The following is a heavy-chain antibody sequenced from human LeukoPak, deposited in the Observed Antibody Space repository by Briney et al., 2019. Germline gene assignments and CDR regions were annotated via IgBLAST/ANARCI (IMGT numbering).Heavy chain of an antibody. D-gene: IGHD6-19*01. Sequence: SETLSLTCTVSGGSISSSSYYWGWIRQPPGKGLEWIGSIYYSGSTYYNPSLKSRVTISVDTSKNQFSLKLSSVTAADTAVYYCAREGPYSIAVAGTFDYWGQGTLVTVSS. J-gene: IGHJ4*02. CDR3: AREGPYSIAVAGTFDY. CDR1: GGSISSSSYY. V-gene: IGHV4-39*07. CDR2: IYYSGST.